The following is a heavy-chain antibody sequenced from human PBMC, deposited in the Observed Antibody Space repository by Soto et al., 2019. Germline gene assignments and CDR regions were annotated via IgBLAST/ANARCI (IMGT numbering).Heavy chain of an antibody. V-gene: IGHV4-59*01. CDR1: GGSINSYY. CDR2: IYSSGTT. Sequence: SETLSLTCTVSGGSINSYYWTWVRQPPGKGLEWIGYIYSSGTTTYNPSLRSRVTISLDTSRNQFSLRLSSVTAADPAVYYCARESQTTSDSWGPSPLVTLSS. J-gene: IGHJ4*02. CDR3: ARESQTTSDS.